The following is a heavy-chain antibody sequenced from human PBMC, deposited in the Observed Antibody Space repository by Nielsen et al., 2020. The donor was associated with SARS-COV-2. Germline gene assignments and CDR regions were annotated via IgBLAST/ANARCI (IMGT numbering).Heavy chain of an antibody. J-gene: IGHJ4*02. CDR2: ISSSGSTI. CDR1: GFTFSDYY. Sequence: GESLKISCAASGFTFSDYYMSWIRQAPGKGLEWVSYISSSGSTIYYADSVKGRFTISRDNAKNSLYLQMNSLRAEDTAVYYCARLIAAAGNGGWDYWGQGTLVTVSS. D-gene: IGHD6-13*01. CDR3: ARLIAAAGNGGWDY. V-gene: IGHV3-11*01.